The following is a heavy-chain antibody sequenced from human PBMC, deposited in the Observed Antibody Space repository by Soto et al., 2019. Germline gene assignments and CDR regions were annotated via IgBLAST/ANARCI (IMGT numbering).Heavy chain of an antibody. V-gene: IGHV3-48*03. CDR1: GFTFSSYE. J-gene: IGHJ3*02. CDR2: ISSSGSTI. CDR3: ARSGEELRSHRLDAFDI. Sequence: EVQLVESGGGLVQPGGSLRLSCAASGFTFSSYEMNWVRQAPGKGLEWVSYISSSGSTIYYADSVKGRFTISRDNAKNSLYLQMNSLRAEDTAVYYCARSGEELRSHRLDAFDIWGQGTMVTVSS. D-gene: IGHD1-26*01.